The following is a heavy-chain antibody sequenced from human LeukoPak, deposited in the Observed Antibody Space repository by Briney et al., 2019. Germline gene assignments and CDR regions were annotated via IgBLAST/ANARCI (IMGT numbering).Heavy chain of an antibody. Sequence: ASVKVSCKASGYTFTSYAMNWVRQAPGQGLEWMGWINTNTGNPTYAQGFTGRFVFSLDTSVSTAYLQISSLKAEDTAVYYCAREPTIRDYYYYMDVWGKGTTVTVSS. CDR3: AREPTIRDYYYYMDV. V-gene: IGHV7-4-1*02. CDR2: INTNTGNP. J-gene: IGHJ6*03. CDR1: GYTFTSYA.